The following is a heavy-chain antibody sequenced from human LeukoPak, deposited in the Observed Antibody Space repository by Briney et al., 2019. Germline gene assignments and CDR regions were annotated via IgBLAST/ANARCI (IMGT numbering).Heavy chain of an antibody. CDR3: AREGTPYSSDY. Sequence: GGSLRLSCAASGFTFSGSAMHWVRQAPGKGLEWVANIKQDGSQKNYMDSVKGRFTVSRDNAGNSLFLEMNSLRVEDTAVYYCAREGTPYSSDYWGQGTLVTVSS. D-gene: IGHD6-13*01. J-gene: IGHJ4*02. CDR1: GFTFSGSA. V-gene: IGHV3-7*01. CDR2: IKQDGSQK.